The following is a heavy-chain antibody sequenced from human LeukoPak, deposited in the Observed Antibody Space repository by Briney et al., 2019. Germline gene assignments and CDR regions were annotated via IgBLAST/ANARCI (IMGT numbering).Heavy chain of an antibody. J-gene: IGHJ4*02. CDR1: GGSISSYY. Sequence: SETLSLTCTVSGGSISSYYWSWTRQPAGKGLEWIGRIKTSGSTNYNPSLKSRVTVSVDTSKNQFSLKLTSVTAADTAVYYCARDEGQLAGYYFDYWGQGTLVTVSS. D-gene: IGHD6-6*01. CDR3: ARDEGQLAGYYFDY. V-gene: IGHV4-4*07. CDR2: IKTSGST.